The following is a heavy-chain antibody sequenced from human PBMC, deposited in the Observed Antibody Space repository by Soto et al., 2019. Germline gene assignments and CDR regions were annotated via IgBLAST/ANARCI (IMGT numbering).Heavy chain of an antibody. D-gene: IGHD2-2*01. V-gene: IGHV3-9*01. CDR3: AKDIVEARSTAFDY. Sequence: EVQLVESGGGLVQPGRSLRLSCAASGFTFDDYAMHWVRQAPGKGLEWVSGISWNSGSIGYADSVKGRFTISRDNAKNSLYLQMNSLRAEDTALYYCAKDIVEARSTAFDYWGQRTLVTVSS. CDR2: ISWNSGSI. CDR1: GFTFDDYA. J-gene: IGHJ4*02.